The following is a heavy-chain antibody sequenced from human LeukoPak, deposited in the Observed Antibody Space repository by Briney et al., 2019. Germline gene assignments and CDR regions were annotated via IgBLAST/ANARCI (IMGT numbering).Heavy chain of an antibody. CDR1: GVSISSYY. Sequence: KTSETLSLTCTVSGVSISSYYWSWIRQPPGKGLEWIGYTYYSGSTNYNPSLKSRVTISVDTSKNQFSLKLSSVTAADTAVYYCARGYSSGLSGNDYWGQGTLVTVSS. CDR3: ARGYSSGLSGNDY. CDR2: TYYSGST. V-gene: IGHV4-59*01. D-gene: IGHD3-22*01. J-gene: IGHJ4*02.